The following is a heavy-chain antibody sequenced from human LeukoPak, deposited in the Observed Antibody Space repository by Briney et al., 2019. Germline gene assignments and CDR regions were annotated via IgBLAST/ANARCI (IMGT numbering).Heavy chain of an antibody. Sequence: GGSLRLSCAASGFAVSTNYMTWVRQAPGKGLEWVSVIYSGGTTYYADSVKGRFSISRDNSKNTLYLQMNSLRAEDTAVYYCARYDYGRSGFDYWGQGTLVTVSS. CDR3: ARYDYGRSGFDY. CDR1: GFAVSTNY. CDR2: IYSGGTT. J-gene: IGHJ4*02. D-gene: IGHD5-12*01. V-gene: IGHV3-66*01.